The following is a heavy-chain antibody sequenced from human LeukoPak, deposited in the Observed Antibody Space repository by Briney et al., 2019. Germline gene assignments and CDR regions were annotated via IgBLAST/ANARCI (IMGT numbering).Heavy chain of an antibody. CDR3: ARAPDYGSGSYYKDNWFDP. V-gene: IGHV4-38-2*02. J-gene: IGHJ5*02. CDR2: IYHSGST. Sequence: SETLSLTCTVSGYSISSGYYWSWIRQPPGKGLEWIGSIYHSGSTYYNPSLKSRVTISVDTSKNQFSLKLSSVTAADTAVYYCARAPDYGSGSYYKDNWFDPWGQGTLVTVSS. CDR1: GYSISSGYY. D-gene: IGHD3-10*01.